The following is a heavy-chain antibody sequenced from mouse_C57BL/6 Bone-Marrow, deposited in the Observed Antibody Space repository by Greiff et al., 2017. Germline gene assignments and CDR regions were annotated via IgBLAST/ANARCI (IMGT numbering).Heavy chain of an antibody. Sequence: EVKVVESGGGLVQPKGSLKLSCAASGFSFNTYAMNWVRQAPGKGLEWVARIRSKSNNYATYYADSVKDRFTISRDDSESMLYLQMNNLKTEDTAMYYCVRVYDGYYPGYFDYWGQGTTLTVSS. V-gene: IGHV10-1*01. CDR3: VRVYDGYYPGYFDY. D-gene: IGHD2-3*01. CDR1: GFSFNTYA. J-gene: IGHJ2*01. CDR2: IRSKSNNYAT.